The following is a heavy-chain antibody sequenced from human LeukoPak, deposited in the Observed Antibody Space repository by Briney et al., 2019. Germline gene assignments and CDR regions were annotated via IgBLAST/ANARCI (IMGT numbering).Heavy chain of an antibody. J-gene: IGHJ4*02. V-gene: IGHV3-30-3*01. CDR1: GFTFGNYA. CDR3: ARDAQSGAFSDFYY. CDR2: ITHNGGTQ. D-gene: IGHD1-26*01. Sequence: GTSLRLSCEASGFTFGNYAIHWVRQVPGEGLEWVAIITHNGGTQYYADSVKGRFTISRDNSQSTVFLQMNSLRPEDTAVYYCARDAQSGAFSDFYYWGQGTLVTVSS.